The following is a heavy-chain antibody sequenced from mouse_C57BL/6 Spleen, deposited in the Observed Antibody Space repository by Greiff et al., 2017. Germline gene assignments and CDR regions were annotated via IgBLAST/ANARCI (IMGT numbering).Heavy chain of an antibody. J-gene: IGHJ2*01. CDR2: IYPRSGNA. CDR1: GYTFTSYG. D-gene: IGHD1-3*01. Sequence: QVQLQQSGAELVRPGASVKLSCKASGYTFTSYGISWVKQRTGQGLEWIGVIYPRSGNAYYNEKFKGKATLTADKSSSTAYMELRSLTSEDSAVCFCARTKWDFDYWGQGTTLTVSS. V-gene: IGHV1-81*01. CDR3: ARTKWDFDY.